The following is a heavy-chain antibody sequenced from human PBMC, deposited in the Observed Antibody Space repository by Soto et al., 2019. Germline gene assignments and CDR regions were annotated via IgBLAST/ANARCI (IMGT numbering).Heavy chain of an antibody. CDR3: ARAGSPFDSDSSGYWGFDH. CDR2: VYSGGTT. D-gene: IGHD3-22*01. J-gene: IGHJ4*02. CDR1: GFAVSNNY. Sequence: GGSLRLSCVASGFAVSNNYMNWVRQAPGKGLEWVSVVYSGGTTYYADSLRGRFTVSRDDSKNTLFLQMSSLRAEDTAVYYCARAGSPFDSDSSGYWGFDHWGQGTLVTVSS. V-gene: IGHV3-53*01.